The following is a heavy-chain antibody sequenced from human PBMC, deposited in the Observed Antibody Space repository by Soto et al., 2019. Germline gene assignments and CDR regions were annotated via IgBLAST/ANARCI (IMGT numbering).Heavy chain of an antibody. CDR2: MGAHSGHT. D-gene: IGHD6-13*01. Sequence: QFQLVQSGAEVKKPGASVKVSCKASGYNFTRFGISWVRQAPGHGSEWMGWMGAHSGHTRQAQKFQGRLTMTTDASINTAYMDLRSLTSDDTALYYCGSGGQQLAQEDYYQFNGMDVWGQGTTVIVSS. J-gene: IGHJ6*02. CDR3: GSGGQQLAQEDYYQFNGMDV. V-gene: IGHV1-18*01. CDR1: GYNFTRFG.